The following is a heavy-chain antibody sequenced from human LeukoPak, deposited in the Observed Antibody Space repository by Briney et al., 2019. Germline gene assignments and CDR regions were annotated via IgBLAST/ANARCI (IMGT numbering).Heavy chain of an antibody. D-gene: IGHD3-10*01. CDR2: INHSGST. CDR1: GGSFSGYY. J-gene: IGHJ4*02. CDR3: ARYYYGSGTFDY. Sequence: KSSETLSLTCAVYGGSFSGYYWSWIRQPPGKGLEWIGEINHSGSTYYNPSLKSRVTISVDRSKNQFSLKLSSVTAADTAVYYCARYYYGSGTFDYWGQGTLVTVSS. V-gene: IGHV4-34*01.